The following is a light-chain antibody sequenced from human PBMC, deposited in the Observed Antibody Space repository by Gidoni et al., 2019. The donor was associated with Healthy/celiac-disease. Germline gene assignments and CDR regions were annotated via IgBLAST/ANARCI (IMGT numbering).Light chain of an antibody. CDR2: AAS. CDR3: QQSYSTPPYT. CDR1: QSISSY. V-gene: IGKV1-39*01. J-gene: IGKJ2*01. Sequence: DIQMTQSPSSLSASVGDRVTITCRASQSISSYLNWHQQKPGKAPKLLIYAASSLQSGVSSRFSGSGSGTDFTLTISSLQPEDFATYYCQQSYSTPPYTFGQGTKLEIK.